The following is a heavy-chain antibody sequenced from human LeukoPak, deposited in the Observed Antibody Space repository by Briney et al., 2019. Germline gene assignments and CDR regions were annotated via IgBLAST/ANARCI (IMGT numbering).Heavy chain of an antibody. CDR1: GYTFTDNY. CDR3: ARGRSVNYFGQDY. J-gene: IGHJ4*02. CDR2: INPYTGGT. D-gene: IGHD3-10*01. V-gene: IGHV1-2*02. Sequence: GASVKVSCKASGYTFTDNYMHWVRQAPGQGLEWMGWINPYTGGTNFAQIFQGRVTMTRDTSIGTAYMELSRLTSDDTAMYYCARGRSVNYFGQDYWGRGTLVTVSS.